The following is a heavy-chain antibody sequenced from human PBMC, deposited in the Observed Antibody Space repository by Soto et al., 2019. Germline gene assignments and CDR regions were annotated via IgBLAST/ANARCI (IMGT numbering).Heavy chain of an antibody. V-gene: IGHV3-21*01. CDR2: ISSSSYI. D-gene: IGHD6-13*01. J-gene: IGHJ4*02. CDR3: ARDYIAAAGPN. Sequence: GGSLRLSCAASGFTFSSYSMNWVRQAPGKGLEWVSSISSSSYIYYADSVKGRFTISRDNAKNSLYLQMNSLRAEDTAVYYCARDYIAAAGPNWGQGTLVTVSS. CDR1: GFTFSSYS.